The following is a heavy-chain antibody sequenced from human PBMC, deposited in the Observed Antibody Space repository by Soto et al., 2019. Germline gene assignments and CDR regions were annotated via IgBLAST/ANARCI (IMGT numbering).Heavy chain of an antibody. CDR1: GYTFTSYD. Sequence: SVKVSCKASGYTFTSYDINWVRQATGQGLEWMGGIIPTFGTANYAQKFQGRVTITADESTSTAYMELSSLRSEDTAVYYCARDGRGRGWFDPWGQGTLVTVSS. CDR2: IIPTFGTA. V-gene: IGHV1-69*13. D-gene: IGHD3-10*01. J-gene: IGHJ5*02. CDR3: ARDGRGRGWFDP.